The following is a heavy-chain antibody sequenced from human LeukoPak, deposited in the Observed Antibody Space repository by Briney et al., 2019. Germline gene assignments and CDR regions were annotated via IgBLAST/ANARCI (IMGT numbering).Heavy chain of an antibody. CDR2: ISASGDGT. V-gene: IGHV3-23*01. CDR3: AKSRDSRYDYFDY. Sequence: PGGSLRLSCTASGFTFSSYAISWVRQAPGEGLEWVSAISASGDGTYYADSVKGRFTISRDNFENTLYLQMNSLRAEDTAVCYCAKSRDSRYDYFDYWGQGILVTVSS. CDR1: GFTFSSYA. D-gene: IGHD2-15*01. J-gene: IGHJ4*02.